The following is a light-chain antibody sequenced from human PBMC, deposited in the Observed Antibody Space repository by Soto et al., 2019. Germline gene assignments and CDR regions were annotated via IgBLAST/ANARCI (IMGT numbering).Light chain of an antibody. J-gene: IGKJ4*01. CDR3: QKYNSSPLT. Sequence: IQMTQSPSSLSASVGDRVTITCSASLGISNYLAWYQQKPGKVPKLLIYTASPLQSGVPALFSGSGSGTDFTLTISSLQPEDVATYYCQKYNSSPLTFGGGTKVEIK. CDR2: TAS. V-gene: IGKV1-27*01. CDR1: LGISNY.